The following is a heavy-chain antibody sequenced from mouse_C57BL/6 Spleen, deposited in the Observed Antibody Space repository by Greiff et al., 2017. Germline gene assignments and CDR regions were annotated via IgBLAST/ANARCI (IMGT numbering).Heavy chain of an antibody. CDR2: ISYSGST. CDR1: GYSITSGYD. CDR3: ARDYSYFDV. J-gene: IGHJ1*03. V-gene: IGHV3-1*01. Sequence: EVQLVESGPGMVKPSQSLYLTCTVTGYSITSGYDWHWIRHFPGNKLEWMGYISYSGSTNYNPSLKSRISITHDTSKNHFFLKLNSVTTEDTATYYCARDYSYFDVWGTGTTVTVSS.